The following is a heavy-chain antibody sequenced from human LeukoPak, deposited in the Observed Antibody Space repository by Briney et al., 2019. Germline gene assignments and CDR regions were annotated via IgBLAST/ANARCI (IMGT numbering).Heavy chain of an antibody. CDR2: IYYSGST. Sequence: SETLSLTCTVSGGSISSYYWSWLRQPPGKGLEWIGYIYYSGSTNYNPSLKSRVTISVDTSKNQFSLKLSSVTAADTAVYYCAARYSSGWYGDAFDIWGQGTMVTVSS. CDR1: GGSISSYY. J-gene: IGHJ3*02. V-gene: IGHV4-59*01. CDR3: AARYSSGWYGDAFDI. D-gene: IGHD6-19*01.